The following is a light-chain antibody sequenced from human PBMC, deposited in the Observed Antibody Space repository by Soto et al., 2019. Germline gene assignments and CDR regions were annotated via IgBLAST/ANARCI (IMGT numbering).Light chain of an antibody. V-gene: IGKV3-11*01. CDR2: HAS. CDR3: QQRYNLGLT. J-gene: IGKJ4*01. CDR1: QSVSSY. Sequence: EIVLTQSPATLSLSPGERATLSCRASQSVSSYLAWYQQKPGQAPRLLIYHASNMATGIPARFSGSGSGTDFTLTISSLEPEDFAVYYCQQRYNLGLTFGGGTKVEIK.